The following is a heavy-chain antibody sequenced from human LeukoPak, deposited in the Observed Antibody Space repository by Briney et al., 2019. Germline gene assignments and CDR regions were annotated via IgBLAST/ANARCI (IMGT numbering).Heavy chain of an antibody. Sequence: GGSLRLSCVASGFTFTNYWMSWVRQAPGKGLEWVANINQDGSDKYYVDSVKGRFTLSRDNAKNSLDLHINSLRAEDTAVYYCARIGCYNGFDYWGQGTLVTVSS. J-gene: IGHJ4*02. CDR1: GFTFTNYW. D-gene: IGHD3-9*01. CDR3: ARIGCYNGFDY. CDR2: INQDGSDK. V-gene: IGHV3-7*04.